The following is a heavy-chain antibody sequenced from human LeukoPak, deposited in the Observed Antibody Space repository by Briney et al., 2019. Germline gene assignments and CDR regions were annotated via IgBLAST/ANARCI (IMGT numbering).Heavy chain of an antibody. D-gene: IGHD3-10*01. CDR2: IYTSGST. Sequence: SETLSLTCTVSGGSISGGSYYWSWIRQPAGKGLEWIGRIYTSGSTNYNPSLKSRVTISVDTSKNQFSLKLSSVTAADTAVYYCAREGDTMVRGVFLNWFDPWGQGTLVTVSS. CDR1: GGSISGGSYY. CDR3: AREGDTMVRGVFLNWFDP. V-gene: IGHV4-61*02. J-gene: IGHJ5*02.